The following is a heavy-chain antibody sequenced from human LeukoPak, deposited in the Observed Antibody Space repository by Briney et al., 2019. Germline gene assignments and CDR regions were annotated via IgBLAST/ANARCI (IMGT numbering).Heavy chain of an antibody. CDR3: ARVLSSSWTDFDY. Sequence: GGSLRLSCAASGFIFSDHYMDWVRQAPGKGLEWVGRSRNKANSYTTEYAASVKGRFTISRDGSENSLYLQMDSLKTEDTALYYCARVLSSSWTDFDYWGQGTLVTVSS. CDR1: GFIFSDHY. V-gene: IGHV3-72*01. J-gene: IGHJ4*02. D-gene: IGHD6-13*01. CDR2: SRNKANSYTT.